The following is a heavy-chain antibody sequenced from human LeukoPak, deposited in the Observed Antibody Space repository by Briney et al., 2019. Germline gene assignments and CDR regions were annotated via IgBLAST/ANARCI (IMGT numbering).Heavy chain of an antibody. CDR1: GGSISSYY. CDR3: ARDLRYDFWSGYLDRGYYYYGMDV. J-gene: IGHJ6*02. Sequence: TPSETLSLTCTVSGGSISSYYWSWIRQPAGKGLEWIGRIYTSGSTNYNPSLKSRVTMSVDTSKNQFSLKLSSVTAADTAVYYCARDLRYDFWSGYLDRGYYYYGMDVWGQGTTVTVSS. CDR2: IYTSGST. V-gene: IGHV4-4*07. D-gene: IGHD3-3*01.